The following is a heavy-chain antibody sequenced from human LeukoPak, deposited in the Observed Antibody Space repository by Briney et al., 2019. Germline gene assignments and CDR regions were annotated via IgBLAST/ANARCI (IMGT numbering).Heavy chain of an antibody. D-gene: IGHD6-19*01. CDR2: IFQGVST. Sequence: SETLSLTCTVSGYSISGGYYWGWIRQPPGKGLEWIGTIFQGVSTYYNPSLKSRVTTSVDTSKNQFSLKLSSVTAADTAVYYCARNNSNGFDFWSQGTLVTVSS. J-gene: IGHJ4*02. CDR1: GYSISGGYY. CDR3: ARNNSNGFDF. V-gene: IGHV4-38-2*02.